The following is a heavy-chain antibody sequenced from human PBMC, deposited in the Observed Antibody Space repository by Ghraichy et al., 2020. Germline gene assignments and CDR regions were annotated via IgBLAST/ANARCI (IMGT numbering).Heavy chain of an antibody. Sequence: GESLNISCKGSGYSFTSYWIGWVRQMPGKGLEWMGIIYPGDSDTRYSPSFQGQVTISADKSISTAYLQWSSLKASDTAMYYCARRVVVAANEVDWFDPWGQGTLVTVSS. CDR2: IYPGDSDT. V-gene: IGHV5-51*01. CDR3: ARRVVVAANEVDWFDP. J-gene: IGHJ5*02. CDR1: GYSFTSYW. D-gene: IGHD2-15*01.